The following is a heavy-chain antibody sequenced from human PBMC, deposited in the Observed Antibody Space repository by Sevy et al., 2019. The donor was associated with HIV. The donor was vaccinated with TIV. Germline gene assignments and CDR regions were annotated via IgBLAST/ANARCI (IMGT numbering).Heavy chain of an antibody. J-gene: IGHJ4*02. D-gene: IGHD6-13*01. CDR3: AKDRWGIAAAGTGVFDY. CDR1: GYTFTGYY. V-gene: IGHV1-2*02. CDR2: INPNSGGT. Sequence: ASVKVSCKASGYTFTGYYMHWVRQAPGQGLEWMGWINPNSGGTDYAQMFQGRVTMTRDTSISIAYMELSRLRSDDTAVYFCAKDRWGIAAAGTGVFDYWGQGAPVTVSS.